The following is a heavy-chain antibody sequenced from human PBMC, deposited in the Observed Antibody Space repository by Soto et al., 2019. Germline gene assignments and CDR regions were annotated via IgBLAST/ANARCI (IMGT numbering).Heavy chain of an antibody. CDR1: SGSISTYY. V-gene: IGHV4-59*01. CDR3: AGAPNWAYFDL. J-gene: IGHJ4*02. Sequence: QVQLQESGPGLVKPSETLSLTCTVSSGSISTYYWSWIRQPPGKGLEWIGYIYYTGSTNYNPSLKTGVAISMATAKNQFSLTLSSVTAADPAVYYFAGAPNWAYFDLWGLGALVTVSS. D-gene: IGHD7-27*01. CDR2: IYYTGST.